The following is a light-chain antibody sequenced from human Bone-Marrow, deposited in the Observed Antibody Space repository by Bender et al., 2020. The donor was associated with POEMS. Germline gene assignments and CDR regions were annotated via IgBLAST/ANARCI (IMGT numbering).Light chain of an antibody. J-gene: IGLJ2*01. CDR2: EVS. CDR1: SSDVGGYNF. V-gene: IGLV2-8*01. CDR3: QSYHSSGVV. Sequence: QSALTQPPSASGSPGQSVTISCTGTSSDVGGYNFVSWYQQHPGKAPKLMIYEVSKRPSGVPDRFSGSKSGNTASLTVSGLKTEDEAAYFCQSYHSSGVVFGGGTMLTVL.